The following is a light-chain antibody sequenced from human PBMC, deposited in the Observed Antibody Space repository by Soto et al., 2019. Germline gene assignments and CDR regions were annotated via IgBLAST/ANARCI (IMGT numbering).Light chain of an antibody. Sequence: DIQMTQSPSTLSASVGDRVTITCLARQSISSWLAWYQQKPGKAPKLLIYDASSLESGVPSRFSGSGSGTEFTLTLSSLQPDDFATYYCQQYNSYAWTFGQGTKVEIK. V-gene: IGKV1-5*01. CDR3: QQYNSYAWT. CDR1: QSISSW. CDR2: DAS. J-gene: IGKJ1*01.